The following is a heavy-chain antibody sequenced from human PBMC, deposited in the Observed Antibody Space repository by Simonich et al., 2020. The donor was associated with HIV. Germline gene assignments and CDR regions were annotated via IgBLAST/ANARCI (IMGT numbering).Heavy chain of an antibody. CDR2: IWYDGKIK. D-gene: IGHD4-17*01. Sequence: QVQLVESGGGVVQPGRSLRLSCAASGFTFSGYGMHWVLQAPAKGLEWGAVIWYDGKIKYYAQSVKGRFTISRDNSKNTLYLQMNSLRAEDTAMYYCVRRFDYGGDYWGQGTLVTVSS. J-gene: IGHJ4*02. CDR1: GFTFSGYG. CDR3: VRRFDYGGDY. V-gene: IGHV3-33*01.